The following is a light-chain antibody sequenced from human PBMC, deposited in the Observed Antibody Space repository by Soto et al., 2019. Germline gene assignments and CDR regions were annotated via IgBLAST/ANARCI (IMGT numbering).Light chain of an antibody. CDR2: DAS. J-gene: IGKJ5*01. CDR3: QQRSK. V-gene: IGKV3-11*01. Sequence: EIVLTQSPATLSLSPGERATRSCRASQSVTNYLAWYQQKPGQAPRLLIYDASNRATGIPARFSGSGSGTDFTLTISSLEPEDFAIYYCQQRSKFGRGTRLEIK. CDR1: QSVTNY.